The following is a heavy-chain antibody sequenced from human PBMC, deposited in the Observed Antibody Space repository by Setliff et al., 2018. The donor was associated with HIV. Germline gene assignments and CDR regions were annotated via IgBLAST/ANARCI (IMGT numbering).Heavy chain of an antibody. CDR3: AKAGSGRFPRNDAFDI. CDR1: GFTFTSFA. D-gene: IGHD1-26*01. J-gene: IGHJ3*02. V-gene: IGHV3-23*01. Sequence: PGGSLRLSCAASGFTFTSFAMSWVRQAPGKGLQWVSSISGSGGTTYYADSVKGRLTISRDNSRNTLYLQMNSLRVEDTAIYYCAKAGSGRFPRNDAFDIWGQGTMVTVSS. CDR2: ISGSGGTT.